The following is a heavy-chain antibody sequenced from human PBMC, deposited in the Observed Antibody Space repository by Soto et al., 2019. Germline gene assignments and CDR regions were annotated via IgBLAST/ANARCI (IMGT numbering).Heavy chain of an antibody. D-gene: IGHD3-3*01. CDR3: AKDLSTWRGFGLGD. V-gene: IGHV3-23*01. CDR2: ISGGGDST. CDR1: GFTFSTYA. Sequence: EVQLLESGGGSVQPGGSLRLSCAASGFTFSTYAMSWVRQAPGKGLEWVSVISGGGDSTYYADSVKGRFTISRDNSKNTMYLQMNSLRAEDTAVYYCAKDLSTWRGFGLGDWGQGTLVTVSS. J-gene: IGHJ4*02.